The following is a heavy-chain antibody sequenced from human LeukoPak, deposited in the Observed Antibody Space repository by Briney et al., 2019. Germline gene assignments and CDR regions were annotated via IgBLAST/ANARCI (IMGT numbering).Heavy chain of an antibody. D-gene: IGHD2-8*01. CDR1: GGSISSYY. CDR2: IYYSGST. J-gene: IGHJ4*02. CDR3: ARVTCTNGVCHDFDY. V-gene: IGHV4-59*01. Sequence: SETLSLTCTVSGGSISSYYWSWIRQPPGKGLEWIGYIYYSGSTNYNPSLRSRVTISVDTSKNQFSLKLSSVTAADTAVYYCARVTCTNGVCHDFDYWGQGTLVTVSS.